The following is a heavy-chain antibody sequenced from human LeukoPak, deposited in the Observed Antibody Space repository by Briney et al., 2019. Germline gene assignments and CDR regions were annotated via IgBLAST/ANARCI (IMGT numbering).Heavy chain of an antibody. J-gene: IGHJ4*02. CDR2: ISHYNGNT. CDR3: ARGHGSSLDRPFYY. Sequence: ASVKVSCKASGYTFTNYGISWVRQAPGQGLEWMGWISHYNGNTNYAQKLQGRVTMATDTSTSTAYMELRSLRSDDTAVYYCARGHGSSLDRPFYYWGQGTLVTVSS. CDR1: GYTFTNYG. D-gene: IGHD2-2*01. V-gene: IGHV1-18*01.